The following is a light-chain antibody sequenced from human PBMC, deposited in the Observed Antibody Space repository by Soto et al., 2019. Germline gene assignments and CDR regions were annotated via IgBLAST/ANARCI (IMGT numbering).Light chain of an antibody. J-gene: IGKJ1*01. V-gene: IGKV1-5*01. CDR3: QHYNTYSPWT. CDR2: DAS. Sequence: DIQMTQSPSTLSASVGDRVTITCRASQSISSWLAWYQQKPGKAPKLLIYDASNLESGVPSRFSGSGSGTEFTLTISTLQPDDFATYYCQHYNTYSPWTFGQGTKVDI. CDR1: QSISSW.